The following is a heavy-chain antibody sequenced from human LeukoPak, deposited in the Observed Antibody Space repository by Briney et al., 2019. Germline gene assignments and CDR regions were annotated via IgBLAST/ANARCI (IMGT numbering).Heavy chain of an antibody. CDR1: GGSISSSSYY. CDR2: IYYSGST. D-gene: IGHD3-3*01. V-gene: IGHV4-39*07. J-gene: IGHJ4*02. CDR3: ARASTVNDFWSGSIMHYFDY. Sequence: SETLSLTCTVSGGSISSSSYYWGWIRQPPGKGLEWIGSIYYSGSTYYNPSLKSRVTISVDTSKNQFSLKLSSVTAADTAVYYCARASTVNDFWSGSIMHYFDYWGRGTLVTVSS.